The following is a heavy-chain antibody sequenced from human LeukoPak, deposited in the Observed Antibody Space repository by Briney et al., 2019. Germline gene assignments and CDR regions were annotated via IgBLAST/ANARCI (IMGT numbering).Heavy chain of an antibody. V-gene: IGHV3-15*01. D-gene: IGHD3-3*01. CDR1: GFTFSIAW. CDR3: AAVGEWLSNAFNT. J-gene: IGHJ3*02. Sequence: GGSLRLSCAASGFTFSIAWMSWVRQAPGKGLEWVGRIKSRGDGETRDYAAPVEDRFIISRDDSKNTLYLQMDSLRTEDTAIYYCAAVGEWLSNAFNTWGQGTLVTVSA. CDR2: IKSRGDGETR.